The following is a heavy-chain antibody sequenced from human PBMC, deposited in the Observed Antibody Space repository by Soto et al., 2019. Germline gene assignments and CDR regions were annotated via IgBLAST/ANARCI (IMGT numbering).Heavy chain of an antibody. Sequence: GGSLRLSCAASGFTFRNYAMSWVRQAPGKGLEWVSSISFSGGSTYYAASVEGRFTISRDNSDNTLHLQMNSLRAEDTAVYYCAKDLWERYSYGTCFDYWGQGTRVTVSS. V-gene: IGHV3-23*01. CDR3: AKDLWERYSYGTCFDY. D-gene: IGHD5-18*01. J-gene: IGHJ4*02. CDR1: GFTFRNYA. CDR2: ISFSGGST.